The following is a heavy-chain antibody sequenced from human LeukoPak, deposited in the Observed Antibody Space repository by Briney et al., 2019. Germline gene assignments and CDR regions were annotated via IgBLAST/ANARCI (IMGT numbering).Heavy chain of an antibody. CDR3: ARASGYTSGWYDDAFDI. J-gene: IGHJ3*02. Sequence: GGSLRLSCAASEFTFSSYSMNWVRQAPGKGLEWVSSISSSSSYICYADSVKGRFTISRDNAKNSLYLQMNSLRAEDTAVYYCARASGYTSGWYDDAFDIWGQGTMVTVSS. CDR1: EFTFSSYS. D-gene: IGHD6-19*01. CDR2: ISSSSSYI. V-gene: IGHV3-21*01.